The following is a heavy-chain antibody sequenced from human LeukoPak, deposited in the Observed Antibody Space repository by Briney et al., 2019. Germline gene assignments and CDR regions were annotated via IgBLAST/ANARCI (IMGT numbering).Heavy chain of an antibody. CDR2: TTGGGPYT. D-gene: IGHD3-10*01. CDR3: AKGPLSSSNYYMDV. J-gene: IGHJ6*03. V-gene: IGHV3-23*01. Sequence: GGSLRLSCAASAFTFRNYAMSWVRQAPGKGLEWVSSTTGGGPYTYYAPSVRGRLTISRDNSKNTLYLQMSSLRAEDTAVYYCAKGPLSSSNYYMDVWGEGTTVTVSS. CDR1: AFTFRNYA.